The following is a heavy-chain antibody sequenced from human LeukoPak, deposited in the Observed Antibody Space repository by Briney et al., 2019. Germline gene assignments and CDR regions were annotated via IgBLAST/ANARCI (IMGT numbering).Heavy chain of an antibody. CDR1: GYTFTSYD. Sequence: ASVKVSCKASGYTFTSYDINWVRQATGQGLEWMGWINTNTGNLTYAQGFTGRFVFSLDTSVSTAYLQISSLKAEDTAVYYCATHPYVGATGAFDYWGQGTLVTVSS. J-gene: IGHJ4*02. V-gene: IGHV7-4-1*02. D-gene: IGHD1-26*01. CDR2: INTNTGNL. CDR3: ATHPYVGATGAFDY.